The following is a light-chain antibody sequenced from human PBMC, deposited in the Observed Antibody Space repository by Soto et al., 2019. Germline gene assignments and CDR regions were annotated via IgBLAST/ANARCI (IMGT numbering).Light chain of an antibody. CDR3: AAWDDSLSGRGVV. CDR1: SSNIGSNY. J-gene: IGLJ2*01. V-gene: IGLV1-47*01. CDR2: RNN. Sequence: QSVLTQPPSASGTPGQRVTISCSGSSSNIGSNYVYWYQQLPGTAPKLLIYRNNQRPSGVPDRFSGSKSGTSDSLAISGLRSEDEADYYCAAWDDSLSGRGVVFGGGTKLTVL.